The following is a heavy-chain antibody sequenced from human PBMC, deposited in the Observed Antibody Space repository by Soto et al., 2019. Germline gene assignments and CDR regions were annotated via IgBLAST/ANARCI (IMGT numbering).Heavy chain of an antibody. V-gene: IGHV4-39*01. CDR1: GGSISSSSYY. D-gene: IGHD2-2*01. CDR2: IYYSGST. Sequence: SETLSLTCTVSGGSISSSSYYWGWIRQPPGKGLEWIGSIYYSGSTYYNPSLKSRVTISVDTSKNQFSLKLSSVTAADTAVYYCARGSPYCSSTTCYDQFDYWGQGTLVTVSS. CDR3: ARGSPYCSSTTCYDQFDY. J-gene: IGHJ4*02.